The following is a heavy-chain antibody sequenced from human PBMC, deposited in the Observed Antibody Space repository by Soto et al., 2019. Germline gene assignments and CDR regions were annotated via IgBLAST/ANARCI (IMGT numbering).Heavy chain of an antibody. CDR2: VSYDGSQK. D-gene: IGHD3-22*01. CDR1: GFTFSRNG. J-gene: IGHJ5*02. CDR3: ARWVGGSMSDNSGKYGS. V-gene: IGHV3-30*03. Sequence: QVQLVESGGGVVQPGTSLRLTCAGSGFTFSRNGMHWVRQAPGKGLEWVALVSYDGSQKYDVDSVKGRFTISRDNSENTLYLQMNSLRPEDTAVYYCARWVGGSMSDNSGKYGSWGQGTLVTVSS.